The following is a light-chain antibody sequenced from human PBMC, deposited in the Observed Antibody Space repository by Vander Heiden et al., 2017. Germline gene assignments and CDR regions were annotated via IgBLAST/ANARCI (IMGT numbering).Light chain of an antibody. CDR3: MQALQTPLT. J-gene: IGKJ4*01. Sequence: DIVMTQSPLSLPVTPGEPASISCRSSQSLLHSNGYNYLHWYLQKPGQSPQLLIYLGSNRASGVPDMFSGSGSGTDFTLKISRVEAEDVGVYYCMQALQTPLTFGGGTKVEIK. CDR1: QSLLHSNGYNY. CDR2: LGS. V-gene: IGKV2-28*01.